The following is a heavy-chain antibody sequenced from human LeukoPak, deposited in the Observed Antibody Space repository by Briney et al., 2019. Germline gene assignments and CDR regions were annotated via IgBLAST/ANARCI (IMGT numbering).Heavy chain of an antibody. D-gene: IGHD1-26*01. CDR3: ARDRGSGSYPIDAFDI. J-gene: IGHJ3*02. CDR1: GGSISSYY. CDR2: IYYSGST. V-gene: IGHV4-59*01. Sequence: PSETLSLTCTVSGGSISSYYWSWIRQPPGKGLEWIGYIYYSGSTNYNPSLKSRVTISVDTSKNQFSLKLSSVTAADTAVYYCARDRGSGSYPIDAFDIWGQGTMVTVSS.